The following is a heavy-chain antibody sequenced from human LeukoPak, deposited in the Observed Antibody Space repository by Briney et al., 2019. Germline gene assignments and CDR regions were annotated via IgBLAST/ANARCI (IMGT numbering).Heavy chain of an antibody. CDR2: INPSGGST. CDR3: ARHYADYVLGVDWFDP. V-gene: IGHV1-46*01. Sequence: ASVKVSCKASGYTFTSYYMHWVRQAPGQGLEWMGMINPSGGSTTYAQKFQGRVTITRNTSISTAYMELSSLRSEDTAVYYCARHYADYVLGVDWFDPWGQGTLVTVSS. CDR1: GYTFTSYY. D-gene: IGHD4-17*01. J-gene: IGHJ5*02.